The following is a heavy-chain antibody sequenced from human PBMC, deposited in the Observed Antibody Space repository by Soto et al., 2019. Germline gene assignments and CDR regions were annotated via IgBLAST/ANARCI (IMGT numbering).Heavy chain of an antibody. CDR2: IWYDGSNK. D-gene: IGHD6-13*01. CDR1: GFTFSNYG. Sequence: QVQLVESGGGVVQPGRSLRLSCAASGFTFSNYGMHWVRQAPGKGLEWVAVIWYDGSNKYYADSVKGRFTISRDNSKNTLYLQMNSLRAEDTAVYYCARDRALSSSWYNYYYYGMDVWGQGTTVTVSS. J-gene: IGHJ6*02. V-gene: IGHV3-33*01. CDR3: ARDRALSSSWYNYYYYGMDV.